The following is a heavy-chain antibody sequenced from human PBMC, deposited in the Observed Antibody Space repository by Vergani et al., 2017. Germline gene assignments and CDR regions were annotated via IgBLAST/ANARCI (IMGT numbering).Heavy chain of an antibody. Sequence: EVQLMPSGAEVKKPGESLKISCKGSGYSFTSYWIGWVRQMPGKGLEWMGIIYPGDSDTRYSPSFQGQVTISADKSISTAYLQWSSLKASDTAMYYCARLGGYCSSTSCYTSDAFDIWGQGTMVTVSS. CDR2: IYPGDSDT. J-gene: IGHJ3*02. CDR3: ARLGGYCSSTSCYTSDAFDI. CDR1: GYSFTSYW. D-gene: IGHD2-2*01. V-gene: IGHV5-51*01.